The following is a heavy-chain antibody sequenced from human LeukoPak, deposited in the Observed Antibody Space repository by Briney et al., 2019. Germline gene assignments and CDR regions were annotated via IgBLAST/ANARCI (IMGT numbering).Heavy chain of an antibody. J-gene: IGHJ3*01. D-gene: IGHD3-22*01. CDR1: GGSINSDKW. CDR2: FFHSGGA. CDR3: ASHYYGSDGSDAFDV. Sequence: SETLSLTCAVSGGSINSDKWWSWVRQPPGKGLEWSVEFFHSGGANYNPSRKDRVTMSVDKSKNQFYLMQTSLTAADTAVYYCASHYYGSDGSDAFDVWGQGTMVTVSS. V-gene: IGHV4-4*02.